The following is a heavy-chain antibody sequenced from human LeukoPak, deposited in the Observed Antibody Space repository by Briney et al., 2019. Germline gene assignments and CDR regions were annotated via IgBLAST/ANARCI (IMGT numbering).Heavy chain of an antibody. D-gene: IGHD3-22*01. Sequence: GGSLRLSCAASAITFSTYAMSWVRQAPGKGLECVSVISGGAGSTYYADSVKGRFTISRDNSNNTLFLEMNSLRVDDTTVYFCAKDYNSGDAYWEFDNWGQGILVTVSS. CDR3: AKDYNSGDAYWEFDN. CDR2: ISGGAGST. J-gene: IGHJ4*02. V-gene: IGHV3-23*01. CDR1: AITFSTYA.